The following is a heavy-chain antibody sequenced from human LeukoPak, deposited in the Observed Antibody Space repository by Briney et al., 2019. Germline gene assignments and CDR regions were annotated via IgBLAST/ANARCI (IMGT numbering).Heavy chain of an antibody. CDR2: IYYTGST. D-gene: IGHD6-6*01. Sequence: SETLSLTCTVSGGSISNYYWSWIRQPPGKGLEWIGYIYYTGSTNYNPSLTSRVNVSVDTSKNQFSLNLTSVTAADTAVYYCARWGSIAVARFDYWGQGTLVTVSS. J-gene: IGHJ4*02. CDR3: ARWGSIAVARFDY. V-gene: IGHV4-59*01. CDR1: GGSISNYY.